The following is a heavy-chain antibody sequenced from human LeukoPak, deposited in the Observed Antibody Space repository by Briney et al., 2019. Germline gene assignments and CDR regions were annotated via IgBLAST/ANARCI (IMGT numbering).Heavy chain of an antibody. V-gene: IGHV4-59*12. J-gene: IGHJ6*03. CDR1: GGSISSYY. CDR2: IYYSGST. Sequence: SETLSPTCTVSGGSISSYYGNWIRQPPGKGLEWIGYIYYSGSTNYNPSLKSRVTISVDTSKNQFSLKLSSVTAEDTAVYYCAKVPHPRYSSSWYDYYYMDVWGKGTTVTISS. D-gene: IGHD6-13*01. CDR3: AKVPHPRYSSSWYDYYYMDV.